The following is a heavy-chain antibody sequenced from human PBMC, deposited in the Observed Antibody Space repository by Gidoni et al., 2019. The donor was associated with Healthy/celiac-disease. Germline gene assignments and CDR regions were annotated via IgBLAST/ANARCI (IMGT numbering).Heavy chain of an antibody. CDR3: ARAPSYYYDSSGYRSDAFDI. CDR2: IYSGGST. J-gene: IGHJ3*02. Sequence: EVQLVESGGGLVQPGGSLRLSCAASGFTVSSNYMSWVRQAPGKGLECVSVIYSGGSTYYAESVKGRFTISRDNSKNTLYLQMNSLRAEDTAVYYCARAPSYYYDSSGYRSDAFDIWGQGTMVTVSS. CDR1: GFTVSSNY. D-gene: IGHD3-22*01. V-gene: IGHV3-66*02.